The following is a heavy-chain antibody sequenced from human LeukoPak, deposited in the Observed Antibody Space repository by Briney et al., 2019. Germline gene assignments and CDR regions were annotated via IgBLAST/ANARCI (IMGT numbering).Heavy chain of an antibody. CDR2: ISISGTTI. Sequence: PGGSLRLSCAASGFTFSDYYMSWIRQAPGKGLEWVSYISISGTTIYYTDSVKGRFTISRDNAKNSLYLQMNSLRAEDTAVYYCAKSRTQGSYTSGMYWGQGVLVTVSS. CDR3: AKSRTQGSYTSGMY. J-gene: IGHJ4*02. CDR1: GFTFSDYY. D-gene: IGHD6-19*01. V-gene: IGHV3-11*01.